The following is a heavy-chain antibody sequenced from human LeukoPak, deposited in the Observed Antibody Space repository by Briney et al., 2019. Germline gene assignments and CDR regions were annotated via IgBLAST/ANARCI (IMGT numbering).Heavy chain of an antibody. CDR2: IIPIFGTA. J-gene: IGHJ6*02. CDR1: GYTFTNFG. D-gene: IGHD1-14*01. V-gene: IGHV1-69*13. CDR3: ASRAFPTPGNYYYYGMDV. Sequence: ASVKVSCKASGYTFTNFGISWVRQAPGQGLEWMGGIIPIFGTANYAQKFQGRVTITADESTSTAYMELSSLRSEDTAVYYCASRAFPTPGNYYYYGMDVWGQGTTVTVSS.